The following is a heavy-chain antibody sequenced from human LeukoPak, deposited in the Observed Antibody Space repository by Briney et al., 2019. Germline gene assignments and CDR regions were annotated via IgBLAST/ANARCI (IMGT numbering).Heavy chain of an antibody. D-gene: IGHD6-19*01. CDR1: GGSISSSSYY. CDR2: IYYSGST. Sequence: SETLSLTCTVSGGSISSSSYYWGWIRQPPGKGLEWIGYIYYSGSTNYNPSLKSRVTISVDTSKNQFSLKLSSVTAADTAVYYCARAPGIAVAFDYWGQGTLVTVSS. V-gene: IGHV4-61*05. CDR3: ARAPGIAVAFDY. J-gene: IGHJ4*02.